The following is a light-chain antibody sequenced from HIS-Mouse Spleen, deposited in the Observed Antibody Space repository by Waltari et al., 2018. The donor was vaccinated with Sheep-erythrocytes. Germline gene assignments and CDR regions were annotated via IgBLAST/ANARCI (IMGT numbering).Light chain of an antibody. J-gene: IGKJ2*01. Sequence: DIVMTQSPLSLPVTPGEPASISCRSSQSLLHSNGYNYLDWYLQKPGQSPQLLIYGASSRATGIPDRFSGSGSGTDFTLTISRLEPEDFAVYYCQQYGSSPTFGQGTKLEIK. CDR1: QSLLHSNGYNY. V-gene: IGKV2-28*01. CDR3: QQYGSSPT. CDR2: GAS.